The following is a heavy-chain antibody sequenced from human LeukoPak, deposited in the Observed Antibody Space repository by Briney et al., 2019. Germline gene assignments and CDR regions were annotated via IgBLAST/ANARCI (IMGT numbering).Heavy chain of an antibody. CDR3: AKHVITDGSGYYYFDS. D-gene: IGHD3-22*01. V-gene: IGHV4-39*01. J-gene: IGHJ4*02. Sequence: SETLSLTCTVSGGSISSDCCYWGWIRQPPGKGPEWTGGFYYTGTTYYSPSLKSRITISANTSKNQFSLRLSSVTAADTAVCYCAKHVITDGSGYYYFDSWGQGTLVTVSS. CDR1: GGSISSDCCY. CDR2: FYYTGTT.